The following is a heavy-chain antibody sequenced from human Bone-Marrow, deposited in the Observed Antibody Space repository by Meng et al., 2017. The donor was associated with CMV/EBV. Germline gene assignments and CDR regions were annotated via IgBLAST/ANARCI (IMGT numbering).Heavy chain of an antibody. D-gene: IGHD3-22*01. Sequence: GESLKISCKGSGYSFTSYWIGWVRQMPGKGLEWMGIIYPGDSDTRYSPFFQGQVTISADKSISTAYLQWSSLKASDTAMYYCAICAGSSGYYEGVDYWGQGTLVTVSS. CDR3: AICAGSSGYYEGVDY. V-gene: IGHV5-51*01. CDR2: IYPGDSDT. J-gene: IGHJ4*02. CDR1: GYSFTSYW.